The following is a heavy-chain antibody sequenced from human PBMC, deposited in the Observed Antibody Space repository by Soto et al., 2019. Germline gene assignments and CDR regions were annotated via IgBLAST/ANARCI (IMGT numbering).Heavy chain of an antibody. CDR3: ARTTYFDFWNSNYCDL. D-gene: IGHD3-3*01. V-gene: IGHV4-30-2*01. CDR2: IHHRGTT. J-gene: IGHJ4*02. CDR1: GGPINSGDYS. Sequence: SETLSLTCGVSGGPINSGDYSWTWIRQPPGRGLEWIGNIHHRGTTYYTPSLKSRATISLDTSKNLLSLNLNSVTAADKAVYYRARTTYFDFWNSNYCDLCGRGTLVPVSS.